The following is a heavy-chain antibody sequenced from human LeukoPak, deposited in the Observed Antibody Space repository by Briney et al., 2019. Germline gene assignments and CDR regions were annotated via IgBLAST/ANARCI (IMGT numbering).Heavy chain of an antibody. V-gene: IGHV3-23*01. CDR1: GFTFNTYT. Sequence: QTGGSLRLSCVASGFTFNTYTMSWVRQAPGKGLEWVSAIVGSGSDAYYSVSVRGRFTLSRDNSKNTLFLQMDSLRAEDAAVYFCAREVPVTGSIYRDYWGQGTLVTVSS. D-gene: IGHD3-9*01. J-gene: IGHJ4*02. CDR3: AREVPVTGSIYRDY. CDR2: IVGSGSDA.